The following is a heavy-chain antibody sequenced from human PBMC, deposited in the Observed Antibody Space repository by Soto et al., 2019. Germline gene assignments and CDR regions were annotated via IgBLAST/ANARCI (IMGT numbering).Heavy chain of an antibody. CDR2: ISGSGGST. J-gene: IGHJ6*02. CDR1: GFTFSSYA. Sequence: GGSLRLSCAASGFTFSSYAMSWVRQAPGKGLEWVSAISGSGGSTYYADSVKGRFTISRDNSKNTLYLQMNSLRAEDTAVYYCAKDYYDFWSGYDYNYYYYGMDVRGQGTTVTVSS. V-gene: IGHV3-23*01. CDR3: AKDYYDFWSGYDYNYYYYGMDV. D-gene: IGHD3-3*01.